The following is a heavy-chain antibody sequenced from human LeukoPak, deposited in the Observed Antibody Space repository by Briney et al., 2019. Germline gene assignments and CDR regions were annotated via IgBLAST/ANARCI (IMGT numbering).Heavy chain of an antibody. CDR3: AKRLGNYDFWSLGGFDY. D-gene: IGHD3-3*01. Sequence: SETLSLTCAAAGGSISSNSYCWGWIPQPPGQGLEWIGSIYYSGNNYDNPSLRSRITIYVDTTKKQFPLKLSRVAAAAADVYSFAKRLGNYDFWSLGGFDYWGQGTLVTVSS. V-gene: IGHV4-39*01. J-gene: IGHJ4*02. CDR1: GGSISSNSYC. CDR2: IYYSGNN.